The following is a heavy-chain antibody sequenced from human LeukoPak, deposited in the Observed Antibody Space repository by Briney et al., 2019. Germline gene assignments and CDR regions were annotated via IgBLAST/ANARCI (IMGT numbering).Heavy chain of an antibody. Sequence: GSLRLSCAASGFILSNAWMSWVRRAPGKGLEWVGRIKSKTDGGTTDYAAPVKGRFTISRDDSKNTLYLQMNSLKTEDTAVYYCTTMGSFRGRDYWGQGTLVTVSS. J-gene: IGHJ4*02. CDR2: IKSKTDGGTT. CDR3: TTMGSFRGRDY. CDR1: GFILSNAW. D-gene: IGHD1-26*01. V-gene: IGHV3-15*01.